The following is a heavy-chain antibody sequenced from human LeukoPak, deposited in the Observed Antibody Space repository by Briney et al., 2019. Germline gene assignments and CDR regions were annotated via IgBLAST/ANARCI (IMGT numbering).Heavy chain of an antibody. Sequence: KPSETLTTTCAVSGGSISSYYWSWIRQPPGKGLEWIGYIYYSGSTNYNPSLKSLVTISVDTSKNQFSLKLSSVIAADTAVYYCARHDSGSGSYPLDYWGEGTLVTVSS. V-gene: IGHV4-59*08. CDR2: IYYSGST. D-gene: IGHD1-26*01. CDR3: ARHDSGSGSYPLDY. J-gene: IGHJ4*02. CDR1: GGSISSYY.